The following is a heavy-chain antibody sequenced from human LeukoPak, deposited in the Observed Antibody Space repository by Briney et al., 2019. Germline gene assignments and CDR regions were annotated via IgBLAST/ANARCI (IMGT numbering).Heavy chain of an antibody. CDR2: ISWNSGSI. D-gene: IGHD6-6*01. J-gene: IGHJ4*02. CDR1: GFTFDDYA. V-gene: IGHV3-9*01. CDR3: AKDREYSSSSDFDY. Sequence: GGSLRLSCAASGFTFDDYAMNWVRQAPGKGLEWVSGISWNSGSIGYADSVKGRFTISRDNAKNSLYLQMNSLRAEDTALYYCAKDREYSSSSDFDYWGQGTLVTVSS.